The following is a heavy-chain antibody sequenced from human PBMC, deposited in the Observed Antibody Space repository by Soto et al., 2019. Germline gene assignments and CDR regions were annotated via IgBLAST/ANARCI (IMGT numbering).Heavy chain of an antibody. CDR1: GGSVHNFY. D-gene: IGHD3-16*01. V-gene: IGHV4-59*02. CDR2: VHYSGST. CDR3: ARGVPYYATSGYFSLDA. J-gene: IGHJ5*02. Sequence: SETLSLTCNLSGGSVHNFYWLWIRQPPGKGLEWVGHVHYSGSTNYSPSLNSRATISLDTSKSQLSLKLRSVTAADTAMYFCARGVPYYATSGYFSLDAWGQGIPVTVSS.